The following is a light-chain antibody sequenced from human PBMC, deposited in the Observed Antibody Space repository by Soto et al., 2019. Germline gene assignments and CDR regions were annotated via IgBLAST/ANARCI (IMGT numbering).Light chain of an antibody. CDR3: QQYNNWPFT. V-gene: IGKV3D-15*01. J-gene: IGKJ4*01. Sequence: EIVMTQSPATLSVFPGGRATLSCTASQSLSSNLAWYQQKPGQAPRLLIFGAYIRATGIPARFSGSGSGTEFTLTISRLQSEDFAVYYCQQYNNWPFTFGGGTKVEI. CDR2: GAY. CDR1: QSLSSN.